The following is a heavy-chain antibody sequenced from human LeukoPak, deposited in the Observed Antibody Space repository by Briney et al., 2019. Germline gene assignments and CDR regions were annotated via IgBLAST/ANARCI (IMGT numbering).Heavy chain of an antibody. J-gene: IGHJ4*02. CDR3: ARLNDFWSGYPYYFDY. D-gene: IGHD3-3*01. V-gene: IGHV5-51*01. CDR2: IYPGDSDT. CDR1: GYSFTSYW. Sequence: GESLKISCKGSGYSFTSYWIGWVRQMLGKGLEWMGIIYPGDSDTRYSPSFQGQVTISADKSISTAYLQWSSLKASDTAMYYCARLNDFWSGYPYYFDYWGQGTLVTVSS.